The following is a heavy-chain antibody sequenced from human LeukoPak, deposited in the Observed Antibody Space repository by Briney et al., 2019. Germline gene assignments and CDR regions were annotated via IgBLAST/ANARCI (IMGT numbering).Heavy chain of an antibody. CDR3: ARETPRGYSYGSRYYGMDV. Sequence: PGGSLRLSCAASGFTFSDYYMNWIRQAPGKGLEWVSYISTSGTTIYYADSVRGRFTISRDNAKYSLYLQMNSLRGEDTAVYYCARETPRGYSYGSRYYGMDVWGQGTTVTVSS. D-gene: IGHD5-18*01. J-gene: IGHJ6*02. CDR1: GFTFSDYY. V-gene: IGHV3-11*01. CDR2: ISTSGTTI.